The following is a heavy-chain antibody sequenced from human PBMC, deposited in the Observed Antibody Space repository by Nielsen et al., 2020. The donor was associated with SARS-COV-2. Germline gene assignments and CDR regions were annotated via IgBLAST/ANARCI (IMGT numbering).Heavy chain of an antibody. V-gene: IGHV3-7*01. CDR1: GFTVSSNY. Sequence: GESLKISCAASGFTVSSNYMSWVRQAPGKGLEWVANIKQDGSEKYYVDSVKGRFTISRDNAKNSLYLQMNSLRAEDTAVYYCARDQSVWGSSRGFDYWGQGTLVTVSS. J-gene: IGHJ4*02. D-gene: IGHD7-27*01. CDR2: IKQDGSEK. CDR3: ARDQSVWGSSRGFDY.